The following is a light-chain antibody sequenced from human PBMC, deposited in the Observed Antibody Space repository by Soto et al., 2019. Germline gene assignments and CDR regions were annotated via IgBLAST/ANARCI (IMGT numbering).Light chain of an antibody. CDR2: GAS. J-gene: IGKJ2*01. CDR1: QSVGSK. CDR3: QERSKWPLYA. Sequence: EIVMTQSPATLSVSQGERATLSCRASQSVGSKLIWYQHKPGQAPRLLIYGASARATGIPARFSGSGSGTEFTLTISCLQSEDSAIYYCQERSKWPLYAFGQGTKLEIK. V-gene: IGKV3-15*01.